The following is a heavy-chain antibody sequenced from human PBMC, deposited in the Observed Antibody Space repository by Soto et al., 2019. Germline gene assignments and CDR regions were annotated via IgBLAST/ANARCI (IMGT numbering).Heavy chain of an antibody. CDR1: GYTFTSYD. V-gene: IGHV1-8*01. CDR2: MNPNSGNT. D-gene: IGHD3-16*01. CDR3: ASHPGGPIGDCWYFDL. Sequence: QVQLVQSGAEVKKPGASVKVSCKASGYTFTSYDINWVRQATGQGLEWMGWMNPNSGNTGYAQKFQGRVTMTRNTSISTAYMELSSLRSEDTAVYYCASHPGGPIGDCWYFDLWGRGTLVTVSS. J-gene: IGHJ2*01.